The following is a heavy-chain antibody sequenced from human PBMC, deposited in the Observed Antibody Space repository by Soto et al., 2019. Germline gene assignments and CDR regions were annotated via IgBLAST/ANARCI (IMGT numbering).Heavy chain of an antibody. CDR2: IIPIFGTA. J-gene: IGHJ4*02. Sequence: GASVKVSCKASGGTFSSYAISWVRQAPGQGLEWMGGIIPIFGTANYAQKFQGRVTITADESTSTAYMELSSLRSEDTAVYYCARGNSGSYPIFDYWGQGTLVTVSS. CDR3: ARGNSGSYPIFDY. CDR1: GGTFSSYA. D-gene: IGHD1-26*01. V-gene: IGHV1-69*13.